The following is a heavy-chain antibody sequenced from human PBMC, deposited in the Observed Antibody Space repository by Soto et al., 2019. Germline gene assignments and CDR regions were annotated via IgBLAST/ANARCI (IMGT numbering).Heavy chain of an antibody. Sequence: QVQLQESGPGLVKPSETLSLTCTVSGGSISSYYWSWIRQPPGKGLEWIGYIYYSGSTNYNPSLKSRVTVSVDTSKKQFALKLRSVTAEDTAVYYCAREPAAAGQIYWYFDLWGRGTLVTVSS. D-gene: IGHD6-13*01. CDR3: AREPAAAGQIYWYFDL. CDR1: GGSISSYY. V-gene: IGHV4-59*01. CDR2: IYYSGST. J-gene: IGHJ2*01.